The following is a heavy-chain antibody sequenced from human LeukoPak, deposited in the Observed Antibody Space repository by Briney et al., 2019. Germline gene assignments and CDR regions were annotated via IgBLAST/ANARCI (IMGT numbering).Heavy chain of an antibody. D-gene: IGHD3-22*01. J-gene: IGHJ4*02. CDR3: AKVREPYYYDSSGYTAFDY. CDR2: ISGSGGST. V-gene: IGHV3-23*01. Sequence: PGGSLRLSCAASGFTFSSYAMSWVRQAPGKGLEWVSAISGSGGSTYYADSVKGRVTISRDNSKNTLYLQMNSLRAEDTAVYYRAKVREPYYYDSSGYTAFDYWGQGTLVTVSS. CDR1: GFTFSSYA.